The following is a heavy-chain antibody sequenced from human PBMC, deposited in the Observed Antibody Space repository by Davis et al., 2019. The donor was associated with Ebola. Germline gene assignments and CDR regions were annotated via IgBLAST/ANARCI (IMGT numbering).Heavy chain of an antibody. Sequence: KFQGRVTITRDTSASTAYMELSSLRSEDTAVYYCARDDPQWAVAQDLDGMDVWGQGTTVTVSS. D-gene: IGHD6-19*01. CDR3: ARDDPQWAVAQDLDGMDV. V-gene: IGHV1-3*01. J-gene: IGHJ6*02.